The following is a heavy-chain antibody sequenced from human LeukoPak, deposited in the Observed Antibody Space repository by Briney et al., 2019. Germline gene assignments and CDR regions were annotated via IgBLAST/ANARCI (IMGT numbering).Heavy chain of an antibody. V-gene: IGHV3-74*01. J-gene: IGHJ4*02. Sequence: GGSLRLSCAASGFTFSSNWMHWVRQAPGKGLVWVSRINEDGSTTNYADSVKGRSTIFRDNARNTLYLQMNSLRAEDTAVYYCVRDLGGRSGHWGQGTLVTVSA. D-gene: IGHD1-26*01. CDR2: INEDGSTT. CDR1: GFTFSSNW. CDR3: VRDLGGRSGH.